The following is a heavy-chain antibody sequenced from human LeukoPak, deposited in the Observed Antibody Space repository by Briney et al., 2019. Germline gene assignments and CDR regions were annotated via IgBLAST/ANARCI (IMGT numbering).Heavy chain of an antibody. V-gene: IGHV4-39*01. D-gene: IGHD3-22*01. CDR1: GVSISSSNSY. Sequence: PSETLSLTCTVSGVSISSSNSYWGWIRQPPGKGLEWIGSIYYSGNTYYNASLKSQVSISIDTSKNQFSLRLTSVTAADTAVYYCARHNSLYDSSGYYYSDAFDIWGQGTMVTVSS. J-gene: IGHJ3*02. CDR3: ARHNSLYDSSGYYYSDAFDI. CDR2: IYYSGNT.